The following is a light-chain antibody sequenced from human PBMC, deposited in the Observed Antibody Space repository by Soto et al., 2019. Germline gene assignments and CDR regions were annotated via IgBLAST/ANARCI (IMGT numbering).Light chain of an antibody. V-gene: IGKV1-5*01. CDR2: DAS. J-gene: IGKJ1*01. CDR3: QQFAISTT. CDR1: HNIERW. Sequence: IQMTQSPSTLSASVGDRVTIACRASHNIERWMAWYQQKPGKAPSLLIFDASTLHSGVPSRFSGSGSGTDFTLTISSLQPDDFATYYCQQFAISTTFGQGTKVEVK.